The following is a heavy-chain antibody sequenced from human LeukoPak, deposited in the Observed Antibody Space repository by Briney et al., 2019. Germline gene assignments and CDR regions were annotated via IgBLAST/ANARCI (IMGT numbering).Heavy chain of an antibody. J-gene: IGHJ4*02. Sequence: SSETLSLTCTVFGDSISTFYWSWIRQPAGKGLEWIGRFYTSGSANYNASLTSRVTMSVDTSKNQFFLKLSSVTAADTAVYYCARGYRVLPDFEYWGQGTLVTVSS. CDR1: GDSISTFY. D-gene: IGHD4/OR15-4a*01. V-gene: IGHV4-4*07. CDR3: ARGYRVLPDFEY. CDR2: FYTSGSA.